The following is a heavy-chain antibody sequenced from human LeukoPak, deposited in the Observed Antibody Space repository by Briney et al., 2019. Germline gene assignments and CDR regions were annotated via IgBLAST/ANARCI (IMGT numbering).Heavy chain of an antibody. Sequence: GRSPRLSCAASGFTFSTYAMHWVRQAPGKGLEWVAVISYDGSNTYYADSVKGRFTISRDNSKNTLYLQLNSLRAEDTAVYYCARDSTYYYASGSSGPHYFDYWGQGTLVTVSS. CDR1: GFTFSTYA. D-gene: IGHD3-10*01. CDR3: ARDSTYYYASGSSGPHYFDY. CDR2: ISYDGSNT. J-gene: IGHJ4*02. V-gene: IGHV3-30*01.